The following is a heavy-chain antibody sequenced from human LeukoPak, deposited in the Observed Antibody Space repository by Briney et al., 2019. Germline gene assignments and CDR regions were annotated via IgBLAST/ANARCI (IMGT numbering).Heavy chain of an antibody. Sequence: PGGSLRLSCAASGFAFSSYAMSWVRQAPGKRLEWVSAISGSGGSTYYADSVKGRFTISRDNSKNTLYLQMNSLRAEDTAVYYCAKGIAAATLGYFDYWGQGTLVTVSS. CDR2: ISGSGGST. D-gene: IGHD6-13*01. CDR1: GFAFSSYA. V-gene: IGHV3-23*01. J-gene: IGHJ4*02. CDR3: AKGIAAATLGYFDY.